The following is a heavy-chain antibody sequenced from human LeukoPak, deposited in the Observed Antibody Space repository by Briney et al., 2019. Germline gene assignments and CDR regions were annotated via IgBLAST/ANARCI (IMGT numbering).Heavy chain of an antibody. J-gene: IGHJ4*02. CDR1: GYTFTSYG. CDR2: ISAYNGNT. CDR3: ARDLYNYYDSRCPGY. Sequence: ASVKVSCKASGYTFTSYGISWVRQAPGQGLEWMGWISAYNGNTNYAQKLQGRVTMTTDTSTSTAYMELRSLRSDDTAMYYCARDLYNYYDSRCPGYWGQGTLVTVSS. V-gene: IGHV1-18*01. D-gene: IGHD3-22*01.